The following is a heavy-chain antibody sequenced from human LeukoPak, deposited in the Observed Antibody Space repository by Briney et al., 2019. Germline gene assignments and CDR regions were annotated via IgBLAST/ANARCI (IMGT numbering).Heavy chain of an antibody. J-gene: IGHJ5*02. CDR2: INSDGSST. D-gene: IGHD3-22*01. V-gene: IGHV3-74*01. Sequence: GGTLRLSCAPSGFTFSNYGMSWVRQAPGKGLVWVSRINSDGSSTSYADSVKGRFTISGDNAKNTLYLQMNSLRAEDTAVYYCARVAYYYDSSGYFWFDPWGQGTLVTVSS. CDR3: ARVAYYYDSSGYFWFDP. CDR1: GFTFSNYG.